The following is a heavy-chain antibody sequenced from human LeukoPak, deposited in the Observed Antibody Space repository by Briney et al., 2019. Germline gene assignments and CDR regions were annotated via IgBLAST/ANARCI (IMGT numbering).Heavy chain of an antibody. D-gene: IGHD2-15*01. CDR2: IYYSGST. CDR3: AGGYCSGGSCYPYYYYGMDV. J-gene: IGHJ6*02. Sequence: SETLFLTCTVSGGSISSYYWSWIRQPPGKELEWIGYIYYSGSTNYNPSLKSRVTISVDTSKNQFSLKLSSVTAADTAVYYCAGGYCSGGSCYPYYYYGMDVWGQGTTVTVSS. V-gene: IGHV4-59*01. CDR1: GGSISSYY.